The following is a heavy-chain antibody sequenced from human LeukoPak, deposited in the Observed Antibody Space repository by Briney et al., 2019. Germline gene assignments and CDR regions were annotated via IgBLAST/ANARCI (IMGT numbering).Heavy chain of an antibody. CDR2: IYPGDSDT. V-gene: IGHV5-51*01. Sequence: GESLKISCKGSGYSFTSYWIGWVRQLPGKGLEWMGIIYPGDSDTRYSPSFQGQVTISADKATSTAYLQWSSLKAADTAMYYCARLLVRGNYGMDVWGQGTTVTVSS. J-gene: IGHJ6*02. D-gene: IGHD3-10*01. CDR3: ARLLVRGNYGMDV. CDR1: GYSFTSYW.